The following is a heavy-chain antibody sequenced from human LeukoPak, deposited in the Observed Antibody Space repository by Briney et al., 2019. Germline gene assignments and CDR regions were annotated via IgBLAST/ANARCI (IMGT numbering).Heavy chain of an antibody. CDR2: IYYSGST. V-gene: IGHV4-59*01. Sequence: SETLSLTCTVSGGSISSYYWSWIRQPPGKGLEWIGYIYYSGSTNYNPSLKSRVTISVDTSKNQFSLKLGSVTAADTAVYYCAREKVGSSGCPDYWGQGTLVTVSS. CDR1: GGSISSYY. D-gene: IGHD6-19*01. J-gene: IGHJ4*02. CDR3: AREKVGSSGCPDY.